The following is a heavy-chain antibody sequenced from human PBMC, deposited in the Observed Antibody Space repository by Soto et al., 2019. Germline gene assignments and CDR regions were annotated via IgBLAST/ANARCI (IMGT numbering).Heavy chain of an antibody. CDR1: GGSISSSSYY. Sequence: PSETLSLTCTVSGGSISSSSYYWGWIRQPPGKRLEWIGYIYYSGSTNYNPSLKSRVTISVDTSKNQFSLKLSSVIAADTAVYYCARRGNYMDVWGKGTTVTVAS. V-gene: IGHV4-61*05. D-gene: IGHD3-16*01. CDR3: ARRGNYMDV. J-gene: IGHJ6*03. CDR2: IYYSGST.